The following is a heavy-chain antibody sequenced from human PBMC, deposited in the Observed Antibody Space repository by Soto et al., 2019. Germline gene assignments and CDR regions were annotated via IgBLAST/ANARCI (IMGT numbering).Heavy chain of an antibody. CDR1: GFTFDDYA. V-gene: IGHV3-9*01. CDR3: AKDKGITGTDVGAFDI. J-gene: IGHJ3*02. Sequence: EVQLVESGGGLVQPGRSLRLSCAASGFTFDDYAMHWVRQAPGKGLEWVSGISWNSGSIGYADSVKGRFTISRDNAKNSLYLQRNSLRAEDTALYYCAKDKGITGTDVGAFDIWGQGTMVTVSS. D-gene: IGHD1-7*01. CDR2: ISWNSGSI.